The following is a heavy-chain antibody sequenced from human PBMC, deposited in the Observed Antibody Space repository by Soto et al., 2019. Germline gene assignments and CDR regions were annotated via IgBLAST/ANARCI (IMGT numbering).Heavy chain of an antibody. CDR3: ARGAFRITMPPTRSYFDY. J-gene: IGHJ4*02. D-gene: IGHD3-10*01. V-gene: IGHV4-4*02. Sequence: SETLSLTCAVSGGSISSNNWWGWVRHPPGKGLEWIGEIYHSGSTNYNPSLKSRVTISVDKSKKQFSLMLSSVTAADTAVYYCARGAFRITMPPTRSYFDYWGQGTLVTVSS. CDR1: GGSISSNNW. CDR2: IYHSGST.